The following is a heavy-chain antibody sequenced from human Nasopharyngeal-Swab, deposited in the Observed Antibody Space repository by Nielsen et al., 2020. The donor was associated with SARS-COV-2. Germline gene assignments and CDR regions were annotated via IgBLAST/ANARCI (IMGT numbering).Heavy chain of an antibody. CDR2: ISGDGGST. D-gene: IGHD2-15*01. CDR1: GFTFDDYA. Sequence: GESLKISFAASGFTFDDYAMHWVRQAPGKGLEWVSLISGDGGSTYCADSVKGRFTISRDNSKNSLYLQMNSLRTEDTALYYCAKDKGCSGGSCYSWYYYGMDVWGQGTTVTVSS. CDR3: AKDKGCSGGSCYSWYYYGMDV. V-gene: IGHV3-43*02. J-gene: IGHJ6*02.